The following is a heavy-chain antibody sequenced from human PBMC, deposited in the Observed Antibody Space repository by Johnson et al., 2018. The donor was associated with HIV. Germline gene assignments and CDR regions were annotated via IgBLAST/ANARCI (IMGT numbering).Heavy chain of an antibody. CDR2: ISWNSGSI. CDR1: GFTFDDYA. Sequence: VQLVESGGGLVQPGRSLRLSCAASGFTFDDYAMHWVRQAPGKGLEWVSGISWNSGSIGYADSVKGRFTISRDNAKNSLYLQMNSLRAEDTALYYCATTRRYYYDSSGHPNLAFDIWGQGTMVTVSS. V-gene: IGHV3-9*01. CDR3: ATTRRYYYDSSGHPNLAFDI. J-gene: IGHJ3*02. D-gene: IGHD3-22*01.